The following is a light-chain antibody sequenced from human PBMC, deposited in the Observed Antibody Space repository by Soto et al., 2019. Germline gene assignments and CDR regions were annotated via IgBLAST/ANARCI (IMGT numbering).Light chain of an antibody. CDR3: QHYDISPWT. CDR2: DSS. Sequence: EIVLTQSPATLSLSPGERATISCRASQSLSSNFFAWYQQKPGQPPRLLIDDSSTKSTGFPDMFSGSGSGTVFTLTSIRLAPEDFAVYYYQHYDISPWTFGQGTKVEIK. CDR1: QSLSSNF. V-gene: IGKV3-20*01. J-gene: IGKJ1*01.